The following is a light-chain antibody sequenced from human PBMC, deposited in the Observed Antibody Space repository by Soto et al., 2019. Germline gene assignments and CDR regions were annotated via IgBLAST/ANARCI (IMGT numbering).Light chain of an antibody. CDR1: QAISSW. Sequence: DIQITQSPSSVSASVGDRVTITCLGSQAISSWLAWYQQKPGKAPKLLIYSASILETGVPSRFWGSTSGTDFTLTISSLQPEDFATYYCQQSNSFPLTFGGGTKVDIK. V-gene: IGKV1-12*01. CDR2: SAS. J-gene: IGKJ4*01. CDR3: QQSNSFPLT.